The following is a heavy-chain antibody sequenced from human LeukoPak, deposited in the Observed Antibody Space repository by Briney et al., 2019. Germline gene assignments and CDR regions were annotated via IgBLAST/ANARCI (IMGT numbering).Heavy chain of an antibody. Sequence: ASVKVSCKTSGYTFTNYYMHWVRQAPGQGSEWMGITRPSSGRTSYPQKFQGRVTMTWDMSTSTFYMELSSLTSDDTAVYYCAREGPETYNFDFWGQGTLVTVPS. CDR1: GYTFTNYY. CDR3: AREGPETYNFDF. J-gene: IGHJ4*02. V-gene: IGHV1-46*01. D-gene: IGHD1-14*01. CDR2: TRPSSGRT.